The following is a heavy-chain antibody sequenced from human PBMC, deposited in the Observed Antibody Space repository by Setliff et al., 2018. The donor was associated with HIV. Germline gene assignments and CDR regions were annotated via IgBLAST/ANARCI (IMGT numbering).Heavy chain of an antibody. J-gene: IGHJ3*01. Sequence: SETLSLTCTVSGGSVSSGGYYWNWIRQRPGKGLEWIGHIYYSGSTSYNPSLKSRVTISVDTSTNVFSLKVNSVTAADTGLYYCTRDSSSCSGGPNDAFDVWGQGTMVTVSS. D-gene: IGHD6-13*01. CDR2: IYYSGST. CDR1: GGSVSSGGYY. V-gene: IGHV4-31*03. CDR3: TRDSSSCSGGPNDAFDV.